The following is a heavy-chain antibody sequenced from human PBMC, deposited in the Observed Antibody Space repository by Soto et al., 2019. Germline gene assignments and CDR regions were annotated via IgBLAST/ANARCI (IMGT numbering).Heavy chain of an antibody. CDR3: ARDPTSYYFDY. Sequence: GASVKVSCKASGYTFTSYYMHWVRQAPGQGLEWMGIINPSGGSANYAQKFQGRVTMTADKSTSTAYMELSSLRSEDKAVYYCARDPTSYYFDYWGQGTLVTVSS. V-gene: IGHV1-46*01. CDR2: INPSGGSA. J-gene: IGHJ4*02. CDR1: GYTFTSYY.